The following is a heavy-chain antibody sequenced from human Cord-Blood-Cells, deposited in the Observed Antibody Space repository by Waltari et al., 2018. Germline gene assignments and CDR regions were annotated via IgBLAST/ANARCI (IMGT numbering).Heavy chain of an antibody. V-gene: IGHV4-31*03. J-gene: IGHJ6*03. D-gene: IGHD1-20*01. CDR3: ASRYNWNYYYYYMDV. CDR1: GGSISSGGYY. CDR2: IYYSGST. Sequence: QVQLQESGPGLVKPSQTLSLTCTVSGGSISSGGYYWSWIRQHPGKGREWIGYIYYSGSTYYNPSLKSRVTISVDTSKNQFSLKLSSVTAADTAVYYCASRYNWNYYYYYMDVWGKGTTVTVSS.